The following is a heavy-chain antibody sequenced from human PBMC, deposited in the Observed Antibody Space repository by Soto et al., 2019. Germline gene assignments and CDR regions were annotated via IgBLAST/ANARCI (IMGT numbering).Heavy chain of an antibody. D-gene: IGHD3-10*01. CDR3: AKAGTPWSYYTDDY. Sequence: PSETLSLTCTVSGDSISSSSYFWGWIRQPPGRGLEYIGSMSYSRITYSNPSLAGRVTISLETSKNTLYLQMNSLRAEDTAVYYCAKAGTPWSYYTDDYWGQGTLVTVSS. V-gene: IGHV4-39*07. CDR1: GDSISSSSYF. J-gene: IGHJ4*02. CDR2: MSYSRIT.